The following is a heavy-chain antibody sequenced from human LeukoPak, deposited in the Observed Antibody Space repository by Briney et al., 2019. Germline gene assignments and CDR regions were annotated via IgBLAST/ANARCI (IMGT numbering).Heavy chain of an antibody. CDR3: AGIVVVPAAPYFNFDY. CDR1: GGSISSDY. CDR2: IYYSGST. J-gene: IGHJ4*02. V-gene: IGHV4-59*08. D-gene: IGHD2-2*01. Sequence: KASETLSLTCTVSGGSISSDYWSWIRQPPGKGLEWIGYIYYSGSTNYNPSLKSRVTISVDTSKNHFSLRLSSVTAADTAVYYCAGIVVVPAAPYFNFDYWGQGTLVTVSS.